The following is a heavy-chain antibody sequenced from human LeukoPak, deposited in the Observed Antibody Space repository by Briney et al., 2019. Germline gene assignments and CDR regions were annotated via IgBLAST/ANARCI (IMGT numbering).Heavy chain of an antibody. CDR3: AKDASSWSAFDI. D-gene: IGHD6-13*01. Sequence: GGSLRLSCAASGFTFSNHWMTWVRQAPGKGLGWVANIKEDGSEKYYVDSVKGRFTISRDNAKNSLYLQMNSLRAEDTALYYCAKDASSWSAFDIWGQGTMVTVSS. V-gene: IGHV3-7*03. CDR2: IKEDGSEK. J-gene: IGHJ3*02. CDR1: GFTFSNHW.